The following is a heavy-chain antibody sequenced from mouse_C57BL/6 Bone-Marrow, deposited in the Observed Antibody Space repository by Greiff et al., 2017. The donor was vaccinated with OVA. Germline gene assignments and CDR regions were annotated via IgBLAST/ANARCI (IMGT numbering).Heavy chain of an antibody. V-gene: IGHV5-9-1*02. J-gene: IGHJ1*03. Sequence: EVQLMESGEGLVKPGGSLKLSCAASGFTFSSYALSWVRQTPEKRLEWVAYISSGGDYIYYADTVKGRFTISRDNARNTLYLQMSSLKSEDTAMYYCTRDPRYFDVWGTGTTVTVSS. CDR2: ISSGGDYI. CDR1: GFTFSSYA. CDR3: TRDPRYFDV.